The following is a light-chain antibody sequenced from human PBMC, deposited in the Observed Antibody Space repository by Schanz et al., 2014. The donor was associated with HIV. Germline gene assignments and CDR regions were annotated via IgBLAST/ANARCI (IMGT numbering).Light chain of an antibody. Sequence: DIQMTQSPSTLSAFVGDRVTITCRASQSIGNSLAWYQLKPGRAPKLLIYAASTLVSGVPLKFSGTGSGTEFTLTISSLQPEDFATYYCQQYNSCPQRFGAGTKVDIK. J-gene: IGKJ4*02. CDR2: AAS. CDR3: QQYNSCPQR. V-gene: IGKV1-5*03. CDR1: QSIGNS.